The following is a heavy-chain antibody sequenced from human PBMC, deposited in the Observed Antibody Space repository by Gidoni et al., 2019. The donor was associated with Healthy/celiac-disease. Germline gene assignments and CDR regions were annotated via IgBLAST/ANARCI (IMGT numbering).Heavy chain of an antibody. J-gene: IGHJ6*02. CDR1: GGSISRYY. D-gene: IGHD3-22*01. CDR3: ARGRSGAYDSSGYSTDYGMDV. Sequence: QVQLPESGPGLVKPSETLSLTCTVSGGSISRYYWSWIRQPPGNGLEWIGYIYYSGSTNYNPSLKSRVTISVDTSKNQFSLKLSSVTAADTAVYYCARGRSGAYDSSGYSTDYGMDVWGQGTTVTVSS. V-gene: IGHV4-59*01. CDR2: IYYSGST.